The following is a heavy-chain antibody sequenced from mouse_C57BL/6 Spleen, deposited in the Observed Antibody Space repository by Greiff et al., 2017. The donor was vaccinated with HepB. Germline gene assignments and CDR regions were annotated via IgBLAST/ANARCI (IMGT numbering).Heavy chain of an antibody. Sequence: EVMLVESGGGLVQSGRSLRLSCATSGFTFSDFYMEWVRQAPGKGLEWIAASRNKANDYTTEYSASVKGRFIVSRDTSQSILYLQMNALRAEDTAIYYCARDAALQGYAMDYWGQGTSVTVSS. CDR2: SRNKANDYTT. V-gene: IGHV7-1*01. CDR1: GFTFSDFY. J-gene: IGHJ4*01. CDR3: ARDAALQGYAMDY.